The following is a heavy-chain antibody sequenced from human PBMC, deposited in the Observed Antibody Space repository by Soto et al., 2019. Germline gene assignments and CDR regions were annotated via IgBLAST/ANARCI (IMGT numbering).Heavy chain of an antibody. Sequence: GGSLRLSCAASGFTFSGSAMHWVRQASGKGLEWVGRIRSKANSYATAYAASVKGRFTISRDDSKNTAYLQMNSLKTEDTAVYYCTRTTLAARLAFGSPYYYYGMDVWRQGTTVTVSS. D-gene: IGHD6-6*01. CDR1: GFTFSGSA. CDR2: IRSKANSYAT. J-gene: IGHJ6*02. CDR3: TRTTLAARLAFGSPYYYYGMDV. V-gene: IGHV3-73*01.